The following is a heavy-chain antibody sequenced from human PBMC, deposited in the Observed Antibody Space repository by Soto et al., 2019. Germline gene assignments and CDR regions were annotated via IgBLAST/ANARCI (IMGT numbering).Heavy chain of an antibody. J-gene: IGHJ6*02. V-gene: IGHV4-31*11. D-gene: IGHD1-26*01. CDR2: IYYSGNT. CDR1: GGSVSSGGYS. CDR3: ARVSFLPPTVGSGGSPDYYYYGMDV. Sequence: PSETLSLTCAVSGGSVSSGGYSGSWIRQPPGKGLEWIGYIYYSGNTYYNPSLKSRVTISVDTSKNQFSLKLSSVTAADTAVYYCARVSFLPPTVGSGGSPDYYYYGMDVWGQGTTVTVSS.